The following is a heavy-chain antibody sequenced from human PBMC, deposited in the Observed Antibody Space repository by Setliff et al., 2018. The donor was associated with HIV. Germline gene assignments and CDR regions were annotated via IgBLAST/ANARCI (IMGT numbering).Heavy chain of an antibody. J-gene: IGHJ4*02. V-gene: IGHV4-34*01. CDR2: INHSGST. CDR3: AGGPGTTSIDY. Sequence: KTSETLSLTCAVYGGSFSGYHWTWIRQPPGKGLEWIGEINHSGSTNYNMSLWSRVTISLDASRNQFSLELISVTAADTAVYYCAGGPGTTSIDYWGQGTLVTVSS. CDR1: GGSFSGYH. D-gene: IGHD1-26*01.